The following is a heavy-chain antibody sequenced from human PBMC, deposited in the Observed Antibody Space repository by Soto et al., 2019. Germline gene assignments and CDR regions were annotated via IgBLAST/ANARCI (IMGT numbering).Heavy chain of an antibody. V-gene: IGHV4-31*03. CDR3: AREGDYRTWFEP. D-gene: IGHD4-17*01. CDR1: GESIATGAFY. Sequence: PSETLSLTCTVSGESIATGAFYWSWILLQSGKGPEWIGSIFYAGDTYYNPSLKSRVEISLDGSQNQLSLNLRSVTAADTAVYYCAREGDYRTWFEPWGPGTLVTVSS. J-gene: IGHJ5*02. CDR2: IFYAGDT.